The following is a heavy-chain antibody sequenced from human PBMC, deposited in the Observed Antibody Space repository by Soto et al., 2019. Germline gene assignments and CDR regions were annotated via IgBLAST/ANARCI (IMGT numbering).Heavy chain of an antibody. J-gene: IGHJ3*02. CDR1: GGSFSGYY. Sequence: SETLSLTCAVYGGSFSGYYWSWIRQPPGKGLEWIGEINHSGSTNYNPSLKSRVTISVDTSKNRFSLKLSSVTAADTAVYYCARVLRGSGGSCYSRRPCAFDIWGKGTMVTVS. V-gene: IGHV4-34*01. CDR3: ARVLRGSGGSCYSRRPCAFDI. CDR2: INHSGST. D-gene: IGHD2-15*01.